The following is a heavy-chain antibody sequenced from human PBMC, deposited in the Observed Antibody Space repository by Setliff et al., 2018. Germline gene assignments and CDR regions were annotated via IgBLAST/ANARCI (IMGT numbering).Heavy chain of an antibody. CDR1: GYTFTTHG. V-gene: IGHV1-18*01. D-gene: IGHD5-18*01. CDR3: AREGVDTRSSTDYRYYMDV. J-gene: IGHJ6*03. CDR2: ISTDDGDT. Sequence: ASVKVSCKASGYTFTTHGISWVRQAPGQGLEWMGWISTDDGDTNFAQKFQGRVTLTTDTSTGTAYMELRSLTFDDTAVYYCAREGVDTRSSTDYRYYMDVWGKGTTVTVS.